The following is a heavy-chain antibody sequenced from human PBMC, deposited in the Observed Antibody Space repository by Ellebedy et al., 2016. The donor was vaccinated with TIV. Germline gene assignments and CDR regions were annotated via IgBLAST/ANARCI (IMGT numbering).Heavy chain of an antibody. V-gene: IGHV3-9*01. CDR1: GFTFADYA. J-gene: IGHJ4*02. D-gene: IGHD4-17*01. CDR3: ARDYGS. Sequence: GGSLRLXCAASGFTFADYAMHWVRQAPGKGLEWVSGISWNSGSIGYADSVKGRFTISRDNAKNTLYLQMNSLRAEDTAVYYCARDYGSWGQGTLVTVSS. CDR2: ISWNSGSI.